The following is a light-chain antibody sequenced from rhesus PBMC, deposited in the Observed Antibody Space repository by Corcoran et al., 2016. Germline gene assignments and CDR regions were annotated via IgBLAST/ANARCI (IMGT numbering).Light chain of an antibody. CDR3: QQHNSYPWT. V-gene: IGKV3S9*01. CDR2: GAS. J-gene: IGKJ1*01. Sequence: EIVMTQSPATLSLSPGERATLSCRASQSVSSYVAWYQQKPEQAPRLLIYGASSRATGIPDRFSGSVSGTDFTLTISSLEPEDFAVYYCQQHNSYPWTFGQGTKVEIK. CDR1: QSVSSY.